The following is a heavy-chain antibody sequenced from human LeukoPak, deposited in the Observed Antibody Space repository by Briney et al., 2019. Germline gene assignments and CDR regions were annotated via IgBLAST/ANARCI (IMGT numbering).Heavy chain of an antibody. Sequence: GGFLRLSCAASGFTFSSYAMHWVRQAPGKGLEWVAVISYDGSNKYYADSVKGRFTISGDNSKNTLYLQMNSLRAEDAAVYYCARGGQYNWNDGFGWDYWGQGTLVTVSS. D-gene: IGHD1-1*01. J-gene: IGHJ4*02. CDR2: ISYDGSNK. V-gene: IGHV3-30-3*01. CDR3: ARGGQYNWNDGFGWDY. CDR1: GFTFSSYA.